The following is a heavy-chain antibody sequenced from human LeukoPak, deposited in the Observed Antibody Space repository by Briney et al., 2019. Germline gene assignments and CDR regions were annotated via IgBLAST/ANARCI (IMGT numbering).Heavy chain of an antibody. CDR1: RDTFSRYV. V-gene: IGHV1-69*06. D-gene: IGHD3-10*01. J-gene: IGHJ4*02. CDR2: IIPIFGTA. Sequence: GASVKVSCKASRDTFSRYVMSWVRQAPGQGLEWMGGIIPIFGTANYAQRFQGRVTITADKSTSTAYMELRSLRSDDTAVYYCARVSLVISLFDYWGQGTLVTVSS. CDR3: ARVSLVISLFDY.